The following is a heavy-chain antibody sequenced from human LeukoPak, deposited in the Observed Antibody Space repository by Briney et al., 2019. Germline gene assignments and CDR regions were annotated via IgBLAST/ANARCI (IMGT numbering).Heavy chain of an antibody. CDR2: INHSGST. J-gene: IGHJ4*02. V-gene: IGHV4-34*01. D-gene: IGHD3-10*01. CDR1: GGSISHYY. CDR3: ARGHYYGSGSYRY. Sequence: SETLSLTCAVYGGSISHYYWSWIRQSPGKGLECIGEINHSGSTNYNPSLKSRVTISVDTSKNQFSLKLSSVTAADTAVYYCARGHYYGSGSYRYWGQGTLVTVSS.